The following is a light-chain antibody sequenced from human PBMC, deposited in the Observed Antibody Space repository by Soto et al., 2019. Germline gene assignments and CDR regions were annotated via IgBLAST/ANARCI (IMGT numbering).Light chain of an antibody. J-gene: IGLJ1*01. CDR2: DVS. Sequence: GYNYVSWYQHHPGKAPKLMIYDVSNRPSGVSNLFSGSKSGNTASLTISGLQPEDEADYYCCSYTTSNTRQIVFGTGTKVTVL. CDR1: GYNY. CDR3: CSYTTSNTRQIV. V-gene: IGLV2-14*03.